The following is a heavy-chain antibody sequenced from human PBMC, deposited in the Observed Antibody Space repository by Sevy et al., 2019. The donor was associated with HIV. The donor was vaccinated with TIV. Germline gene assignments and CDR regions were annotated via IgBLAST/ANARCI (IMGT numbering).Heavy chain of an antibody. V-gene: IGHV3-30-3*01. CDR2: TSYDGSSN. J-gene: IGHJ4*02. CDR1: GFTFSNFA. CDR3: ATDDRDTSGYHFTY. D-gene: IGHD3-22*01. Sequence: GGSLRLSCAASGFTFSNFAMHWVRQAPGKGLEWVAITSYDGSSNYYADSVKGRFTISRDNSKHTLYLQMNSLTVEDTAVYYCATDDRDTSGYHFTYWGQGTLVTVSS.